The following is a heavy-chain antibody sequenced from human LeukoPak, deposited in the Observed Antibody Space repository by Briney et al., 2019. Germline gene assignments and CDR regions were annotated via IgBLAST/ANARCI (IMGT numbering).Heavy chain of an antibody. J-gene: IGHJ4*02. CDR3: ARFKLVNPHYYFDY. CDR2: ISSSSSYI. Sequence: GGSLRLSCAASGFTFSSYSMIWVRQDPGKGLEWVSSISSSSSYIYYADSVKGRFTISRDNAKNSLYLQMNSLRAEDTAVYYCARFKLVNPHYYFDYWGQGTLVTVSS. CDR1: GFTFSSYS. V-gene: IGHV3-21*01.